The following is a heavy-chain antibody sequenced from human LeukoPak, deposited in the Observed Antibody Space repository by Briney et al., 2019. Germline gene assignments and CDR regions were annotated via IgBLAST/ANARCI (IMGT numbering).Heavy chain of an antibody. D-gene: IGHD3-3*01. CDR2: ISGSGGST. Sequence: GGSLRLSCAASGFTFSSYWMNWVRQAPGKGLEWVSAISGSGGSTYYADSVKGRFTISRDNSKNTLYLQMNSLRAEDTAVYYCAKWTTFGVVIQAFDYWGQGTLVTVSS. CDR3: AKWTTFGVVIQAFDY. J-gene: IGHJ4*02. V-gene: IGHV3-23*01. CDR1: GFTFSSYW.